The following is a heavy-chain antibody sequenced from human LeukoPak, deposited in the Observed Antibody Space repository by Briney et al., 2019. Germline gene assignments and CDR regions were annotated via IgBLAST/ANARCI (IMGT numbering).Heavy chain of an antibody. Sequence: GASVKVSCKASGGTFSSYAISWVRQAPGQGPEWMGGIIPIFGTANYAQKFQGRVTITADESTSTAYMELSSLRSEDTAVYYCARGIRYFDWLLYYWGQGTLVTVSS. CDR1: GGTFSSYA. J-gene: IGHJ4*02. CDR3: ARGIRYFDWLLYY. V-gene: IGHV1-69*13. D-gene: IGHD3-9*01. CDR2: IIPIFGTA.